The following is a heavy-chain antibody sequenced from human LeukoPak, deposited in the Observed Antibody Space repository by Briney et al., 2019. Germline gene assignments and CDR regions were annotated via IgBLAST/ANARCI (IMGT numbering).Heavy chain of an antibody. Sequence: GASVKVSCKASGDTFIKYPINWVRQAPGQGLEWMGRIIPILNITTYAQKFQGRVTITADQSSSTAFLEMTSLRSDDTAVYYCARRKLPLTGSTGFDYLDPWGQGTLVTVSS. CDR1: GDTFIKYP. CDR3: ARRKLPLTGSTGFDYLDP. V-gene: IGHV1-69*02. J-gene: IGHJ5*02. CDR2: IIPILNIT. D-gene: IGHD3-9*01.